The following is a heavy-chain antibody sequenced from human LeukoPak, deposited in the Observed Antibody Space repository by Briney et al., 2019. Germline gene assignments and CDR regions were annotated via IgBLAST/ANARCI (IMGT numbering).Heavy chain of an antibody. CDR2: ISGSGDST. D-gene: IGHD6-19*01. J-gene: IGHJ4*02. V-gene: IGHV3-23*01. Sequence: GGSLRLSCAASGFTFSSYAMSWVLQAPGKGLEWVSGISGSGDSTYYADSVKGRFTISRDNSKNTLYLQMNSLRAEDTAVYYCARRSGIAVAGAFDYWGQGTLVTVSS. CDR1: GFTFSSYA. CDR3: ARRSGIAVAGAFDY.